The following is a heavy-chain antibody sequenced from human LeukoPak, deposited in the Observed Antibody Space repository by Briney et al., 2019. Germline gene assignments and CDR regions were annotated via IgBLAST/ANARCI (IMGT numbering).Heavy chain of an antibody. CDR3: AKQLGYCSDGSCYFPY. CDR1: GFTFSSYA. J-gene: IGHJ4*02. Sequence: GGSLRLSCAASGFTFSSYAMHWVRQAPGKGLEWVAVISYDGSNKYYADSVKGRFTISRDNSKSTLCLQMNSLRAEDTAVYYCAKQLGYCSDGSCYFPYWGQGTLVTVSS. CDR2: ISYDGSNK. D-gene: IGHD2-15*01. V-gene: IGHV3-30-3*02.